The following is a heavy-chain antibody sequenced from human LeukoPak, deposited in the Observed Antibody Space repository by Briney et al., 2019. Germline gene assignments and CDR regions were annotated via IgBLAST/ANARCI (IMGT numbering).Heavy chain of an antibody. V-gene: IGHV3-7*01. J-gene: IGHJ4*02. CDR3: ARAKIDY. CDR2: INEEGSAK. Sequence: GGSLRLSCAASGFTFSSLWMTWVRQAPGKGLEWVANINEEGSAKYYVDSVEGRFTISRDNAKNSLYLQMNSLRGKDTAVYYCARAKIDYWGQGALVTVSS. CDR1: GFTFSSLW.